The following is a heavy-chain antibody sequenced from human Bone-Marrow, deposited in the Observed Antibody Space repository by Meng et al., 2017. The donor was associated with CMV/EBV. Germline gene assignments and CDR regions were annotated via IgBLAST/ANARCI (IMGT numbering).Heavy chain of an antibody. CDR2: IYYSGST. Sequence: SETLSLTCTVSGGSISSYYWSWIRQPPGKGLEWIGYIYYSGSTNYNPSLKSRVTISVDTSKNQFSLKLSSVTAADTAVYYCARDHGYCSSTSCYTLAGIDYWGQGTLVTVSS. V-gene: IGHV4-59*01. J-gene: IGHJ4*02. D-gene: IGHD2-2*02. CDR1: GGSISSYY. CDR3: ARDHGYCSSTSCYTLAGIDY.